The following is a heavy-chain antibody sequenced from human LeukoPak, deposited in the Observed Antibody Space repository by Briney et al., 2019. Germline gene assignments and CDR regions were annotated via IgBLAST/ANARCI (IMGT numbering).Heavy chain of an antibody. CDR3: LRVDDTNGHNWFDP. CDR2: IIGDGTRT. CDR1: GFSFSYYW. D-gene: IGHD2-8*01. J-gene: IGHJ5*02. V-gene: IGHV3-74*01. Sequence: PVGSLRLSCAASGFSFSYYWMHWARQGSGKGPVWVSRIIGDGTRTDYADSVKGRFTISRDNAKSTLYLQMNSLTVEDTAVYYCLRVDDTNGHNWFDPWGQGTLVTVSS.